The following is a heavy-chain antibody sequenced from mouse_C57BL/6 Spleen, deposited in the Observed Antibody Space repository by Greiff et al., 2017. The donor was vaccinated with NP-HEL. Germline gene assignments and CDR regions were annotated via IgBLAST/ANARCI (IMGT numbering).Heavy chain of an antibody. CDR2: IWWDDDT. D-gene: IGHD2-1*01. V-gene: IGHV8-8*01. J-gene: IGHJ2*01. Sequence: QVTLKVSGPGILQPSQTLSLTCSFSGFSLSTFGMGVGWIRQPSGKGLEWLAHIWWDDDTYYNPALDSPLTISKDTSKHQVFLKIANVDTADTATYYCARAIYYGNSYYVDYWGQGTTLTVSS. CDR1: GFSLSTFGMG. CDR3: ARAIYYGNSYYVDY.